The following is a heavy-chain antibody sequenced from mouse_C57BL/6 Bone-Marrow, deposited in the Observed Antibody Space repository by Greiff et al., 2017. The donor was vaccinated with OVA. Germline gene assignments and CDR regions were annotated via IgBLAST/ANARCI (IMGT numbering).Heavy chain of an antibody. CDR2: ISSGSSTI. CDR3: AREEGYDVGDY. J-gene: IGHJ2*01. CDR1: GFTFSDSG. D-gene: IGHD2-2*01. Sequence: EVKLVDSGGGLVKPGGSLKLSCAASGFTFSDSGMHWVRQAPEKGLEWVAYISSGSSTIYYADKVKGRFTISRDNAKNTLFLQMTSLRSEDTAMYYCAREEGYDVGDYWGQGTTLTVSS. V-gene: IGHV5-17*01.